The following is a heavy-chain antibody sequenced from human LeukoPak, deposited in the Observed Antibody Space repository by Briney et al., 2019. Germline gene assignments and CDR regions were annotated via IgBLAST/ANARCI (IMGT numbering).Heavy chain of an antibody. CDR2: IYYSGST. Sequence: SETLSLTCTVSGGSTSSYYWSWIRQPPGKGLEWIGYIYYSGSTNYNPSLKSRVTISVDTSKNQFSLKLSSVTAADTAVYYCARMGSNAYFDYWGQGTLVTVSS. CDR1: GGSTSSYY. J-gene: IGHJ4*02. V-gene: IGHV4-59*01. CDR3: ARMGSNAYFDY. D-gene: IGHD6-13*01.